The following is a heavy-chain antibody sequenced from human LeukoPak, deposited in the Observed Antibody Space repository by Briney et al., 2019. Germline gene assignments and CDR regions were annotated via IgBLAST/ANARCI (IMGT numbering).Heavy chain of an antibody. Sequence: PVGSLRLSCAASGFTFSSYSMNWVRQAPGKGLEWVSSISSSSSYIYYTHSVKGRFTISRDNAKNSLYLKMNSVRAEDTAVYYCARSMGGYYYYMDVWGKGTTVTVSS. CDR3: ARSMGGYYYYMDV. D-gene: IGHD1-26*01. CDR1: GFTFSSYS. J-gene: IGHJ6*03. V-gene: IGHV3-21*01. CDR2: ISSSSSYI.